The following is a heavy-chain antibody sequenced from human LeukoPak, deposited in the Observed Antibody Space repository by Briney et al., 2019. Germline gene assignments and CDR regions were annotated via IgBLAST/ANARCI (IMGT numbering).Heavy chain of an antibody. D-gene: IGHD1-26*01. J-gene: IGHJ4*02. V-gene: IGHV4-59*01. CDR3: ARVRSGSYSIDY. CDR1: GGSISSYY. CDR2: IYYSGST. Sequence: PSETLSLTCTDSGGSISSYYWSWIRQPPGKGLEWIGYIYYSGSTNYNPSLKSRVTISVDTSKNQFSLKLSSVTAADTAVYYCARVRSGSYSIDYWGQGTLVTVSS.